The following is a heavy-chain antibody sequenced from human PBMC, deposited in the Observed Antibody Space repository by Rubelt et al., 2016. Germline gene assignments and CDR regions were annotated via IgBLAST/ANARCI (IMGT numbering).Heavy chain of an antibody. J-gene: IGHJ4*02. CDR3: AREDFVNNWVDY. CDR2: IFYTENT. CDR1: SGSISSSRFS. Sequence: QLQESGPGLVKPSETLSLTCTVSSGSISSSRFSWGWVRQPPGKGLEWIGTIFYTENTYYNPSLKSRITISLDTAKKQLSRKLSSVTAADTAVYYCAREDFVNNWVDYWGQGTRVTVSS. V-gene: IGHV4-39*07. D-gene: IGHD1-1*01.